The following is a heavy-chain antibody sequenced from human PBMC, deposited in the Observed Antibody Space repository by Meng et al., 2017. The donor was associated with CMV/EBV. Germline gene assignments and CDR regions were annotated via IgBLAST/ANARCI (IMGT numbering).Heavy chain of an antibody. CDR2: ISGSGGST. CDR1: GFTFRSYA. Sequence: LMLHCEASGFTFRSYAMSWVRQAPGKGQEWVSAISGSGGSTYYADSVKGRFTISRDNSKNTLYLQMNSLRAEDTAVYYCAKDRDYYYDSSGYYLDAFDIWGQGTMVTVSS. D-gene: IGHD3-22*01. V-gene: IGHV3-23*01. J-gene: IGHJ3*02. CDR3: AKDRDYYYDSSGYYLDAFDI.